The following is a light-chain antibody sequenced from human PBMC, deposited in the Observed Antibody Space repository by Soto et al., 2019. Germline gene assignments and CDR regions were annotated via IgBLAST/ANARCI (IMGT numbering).Light chain of an antibody. V-gene: IGKV1-5*01. CDR2: DGS. CDR3: QPYDSYCT. J-gene: IGKJ4*01. CDR1: QGVSTW. Sequence: DIQMTQSPSSVSASVGERFTITCRASQGVSTWLAWYQQKPGKAPNLLIYDGSSFESGVPSRFSGSGSGTEFNLTISRLNPDDSAPYSCQPYDSYCTFGGGTKVDIK.